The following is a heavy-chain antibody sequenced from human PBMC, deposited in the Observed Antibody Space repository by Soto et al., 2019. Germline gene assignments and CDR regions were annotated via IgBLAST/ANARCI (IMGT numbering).Heavy chain of an antibody. D-gene: IGHD6-13*01. CDR2: IKQDGSEK. CDR1: GFTFSSYW. J-gene: IGHJ4*02. V-gene: IGHV3-7*01. CDR3: ERVSSSWAFDY. Sequence: PGGSLRLSCAASGFTFSSYWMSWVRQAPGKGLEWVANIKQDGSEKYYVDSVKGRFTISRDNDKNSLYLQMNSLRAEDTAVYYCERVSSSWAFDYWGQGTRVTVSS.